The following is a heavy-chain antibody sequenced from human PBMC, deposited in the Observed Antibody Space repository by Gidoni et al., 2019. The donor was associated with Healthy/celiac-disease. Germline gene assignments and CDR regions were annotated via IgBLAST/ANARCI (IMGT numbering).Heavy chain of an antibody. J-gene: IGHJ6*03. Sequence: EVKLVESGGGLVQPGGDRKLHGAAPGVTLGGSAMHWGRQASGKGLEWFGRIRSQAYSFATAYAASVKGRFTISRDDSKNTAYLQMNSLKTEDTAVYYCTRHGQLAASSYFYYYYMDVWGKGTTVTVSS. CDR2: IRSQAYSFAT. D-gene: IGHD6-6*01. V-gene: IGHV3-73*01. CDR1: GVTLGGSA. CDR3: TRHGQLAASSYFYYYYMDV.